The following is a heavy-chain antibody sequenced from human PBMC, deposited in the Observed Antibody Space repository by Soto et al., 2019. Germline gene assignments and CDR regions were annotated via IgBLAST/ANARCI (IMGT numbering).Heavy chain of an antibody. J-gene: IGHJ5*02. CDR2: IIPIFGTA. D-gene: IGHD3-22*01. CDR3: ARDWEDSSGYYPNWFDP. CDR1: GGTFSSYA. Sequence: QVQLVQSGAEVKKPGSSVKVSCKASGGTFSSYAISWVRQAPGQGLEWMGGIIPIFGTANYAQKFQGRVTITADKSTSTAYRELSSLRSEDTAVYYCARDWEDSSGYYPNWFDPWGQGTLVTVSS. V-gene: IGHV1-69*06.